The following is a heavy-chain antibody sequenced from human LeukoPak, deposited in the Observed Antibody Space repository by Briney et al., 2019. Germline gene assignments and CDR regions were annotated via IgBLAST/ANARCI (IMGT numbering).Heavy chain of an antibody. CDR1: GGSFSGYY. CDR3: ARWAGPYFDY. V-gene: IGHV4-34*01. CDR2: INHSGST. J-gene: IGHJ4*02. Sequence: SETLSLTCAVYGGSFSGYYWSWIRQPPGKGLEWIGEINHSGSTNYNPSLKSRVTISVDTSKNQFSLKLSSVTAADTAVYYCARWAGPYFDYWGQGTLVTVSS.